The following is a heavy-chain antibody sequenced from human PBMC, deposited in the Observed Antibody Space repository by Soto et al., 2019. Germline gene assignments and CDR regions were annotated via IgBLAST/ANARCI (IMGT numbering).Heavy chain of an antibody. CDR2: IVVGSGNT. CDR1: GFTFTSSA. CDR3: AADRGIAARPDYYYYYGMDV. D-gene: IGHD6-6*01. Sequence: GASVKVSCKASGFTFTSSAVQWVRQARGQRLEWIGWIVVGSGNTNYAQKFQERVTITRDMSTSTAYMELSSLRSEDTAVYYCAADRGIAARPDYYYYYGMDVWGQGTTVTVSS. J-gene: IGHJ6*02. V-gene: IGHV1-58*01.